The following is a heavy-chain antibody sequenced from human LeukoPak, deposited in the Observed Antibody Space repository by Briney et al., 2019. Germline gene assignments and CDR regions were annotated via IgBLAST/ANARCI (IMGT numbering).Heavy chain of an antibody. V-gene: IGHV3-48*01. D-gene: IGHD4-17*01. Sequence: PGGSLRLSCAASGFTFSSYSMNWVRQAPGKGLEWVSYISSSSSTIYYADSVKGRFTISRDNAKNSLYLQMNSLRAEDTAVYYCASEGYGDCGDYWGQGTLVTVSS. J-gene: IGHJ4*02. CDR3: ASEGYGDCGDY. CDR2: ISSSSSTI. CDR1: GFTFSSYS.